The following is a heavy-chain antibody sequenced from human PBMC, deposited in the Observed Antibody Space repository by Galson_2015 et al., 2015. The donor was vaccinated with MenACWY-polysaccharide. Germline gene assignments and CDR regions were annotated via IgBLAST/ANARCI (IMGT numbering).Heavy chain of an antibody. J-gene: IGHJ6*02. CDR2: MNPNSGNT. CDR1: GYTFTSYG. CDR3: ATSYYYDSSGYYYYYGVDV. Sequence: SVKVSCKASGYTFTSYGINWVRQAPGQGLEWMGWMNPNSGNTGYAQKFQGRVAMTRNTSISTAYMELSSLRSEDTAVYYCATSYYYDSSGYYYYYGVDVWGQGTTGTVSS. V-gene: IGHV1-8*01. D-gene: IGHD3-22*01.